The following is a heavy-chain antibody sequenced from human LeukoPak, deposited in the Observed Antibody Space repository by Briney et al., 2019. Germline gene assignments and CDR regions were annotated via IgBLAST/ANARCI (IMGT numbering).Heavy chain of an antibody. CDR1: GGSISSYY. D-gene: IGHD1-14*01. CDR3: ASTRMRSDFDY. Sequence: SETLSLTCTVSGGSISSYYWSWIRQPPGKGLEWIGEINHSGSTNYNPSLKSRVTISVDTSKNQFSLKLSSVTAADTAVYYCASTRMRSDFDYWGQGTLVTVSS. V-gene: IGHV4-34*01. J-gene: IGHJ4*02. CDR2: INHSGST.